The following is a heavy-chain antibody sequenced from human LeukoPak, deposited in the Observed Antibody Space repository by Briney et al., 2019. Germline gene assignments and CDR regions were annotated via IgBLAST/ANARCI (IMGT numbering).Heavy chain of an antibody. CDR1: GLTFSSYW. J-gene: IGHJ4*02. V-gene: IGHV3-74*01. CDR2: INPGGSSV. CDR3: ARSNQADDY. Sequence: GRTLRLSCAASGLTFSSYWMHWARHVPGKGLVCVARINPGGSSVTYADSVKGRFTISRDNAKNTLYLQMDSLRAEDTGVYYCARSNQADDYWGQGTLVTVSS. D-gene: IGHD1-14*01.